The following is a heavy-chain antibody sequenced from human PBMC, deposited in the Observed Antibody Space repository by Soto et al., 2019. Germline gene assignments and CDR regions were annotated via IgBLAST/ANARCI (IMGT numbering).Heavy chain of an antibody. D-gene: IGHD3-16*01. J-gene: IGHJ6*04. CDR2: IKEDGRER. CDR3: VRDRGGRSGKDV. Sequence: QVVESGGGLVQPGGSLRLSCAASGFAFSHYWMFWVRQAPGMGLEWVANIKEDGRERNYVDSVKGRFTISRDNAKNSLYLEMNSLRSEDTAVYYCVRDRGGRSGKDVWGKGTTVTVSS. V-gene: IGHV3-7*01. CDR1: GFAFSHYW.